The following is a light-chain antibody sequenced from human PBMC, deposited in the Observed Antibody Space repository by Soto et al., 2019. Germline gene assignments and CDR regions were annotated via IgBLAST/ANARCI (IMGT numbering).Light chain of an antibody. V-gene: IGKV3-15*01. CDR1: QGIGDT. Sequence: EVVMRQSPATLSVSLGEGATLSCRASQGIGDTLAWYQHKPGQTPRLLIYDTSTRATGVPTRFSGSRSGAEFTLTINRLQSEDFAVYYCQPYNNWPLTFGGGTKVEIK. CDR2: DTS. CDR3: QPYNNWPLT. J-gene: IGKJ4*01.